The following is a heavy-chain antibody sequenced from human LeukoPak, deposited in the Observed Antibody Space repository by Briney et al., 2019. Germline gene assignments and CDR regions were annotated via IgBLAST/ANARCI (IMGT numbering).Heavy chain of an antibody. V-gene: IGHV3-20*04. J-gene: IGHJ5*02. CDR2: INWNGGST. CDR1: GFTFDDYG. CDR3: ARGPYNWNSGWFDP. D-gene: IGHD1-7*01. Sequence: GGSLRLSCAASGFTFDDYGMSWVRQAPGKGLEWVSGINWNGGSTGYADSVKGRFTISRDNAKNSLYLQMNSLRAEDTAVYYCARGPYNWNSGWFDPWGQGTLVTVSS.